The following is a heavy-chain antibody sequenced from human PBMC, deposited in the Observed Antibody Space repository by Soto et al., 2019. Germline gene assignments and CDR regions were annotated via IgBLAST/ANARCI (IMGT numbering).Heavy chain of an antibody. CDR3: TRDPGIGFDY. D-gene: IGHD1-26*01. CDR1: GFTFNRYA. V-gene: IGHV3-30-3*01. Sequence: QVQLVESGGGVVQPGRSLRLSCAASGFTFNRYAIHWVRQARGKGLVWVAGISYGGSDKYYADSVKGRFTVSRDNSKNTLYLQMNSLRAEDTAIYYCTRDPGIGFDYWGQGTLVIVSS. J-gene: IGHJ4*02. CDR2: ISYGGSDK.